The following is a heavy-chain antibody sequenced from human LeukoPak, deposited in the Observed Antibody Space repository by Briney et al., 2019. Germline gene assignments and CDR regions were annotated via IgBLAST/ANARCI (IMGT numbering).Heavy chain of an antibody. J-gene: IGHJ4*02. Sequence: GGSLRLSCAASGFTFSSYEMNWVRQAPGKGLEWVSYISSSGSTIYYADSVKGRFTISRDNAKNSLYLQMNGLRAEDTAVYYCARGIQLWSPWDYWGQGTLVTVSS. V-gene: IGHV3-48*03. CDR1: GFTFSSYE. D-gene: IGHD5-18*01. CDR3: ARGIQLWSPWDY. CDR2: ISSSGSTI.